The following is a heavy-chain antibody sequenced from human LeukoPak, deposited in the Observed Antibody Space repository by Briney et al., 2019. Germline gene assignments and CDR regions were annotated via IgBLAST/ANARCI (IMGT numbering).Heavy chain of an antibody. Sequence: PGGSLRLSCAASGFTFSSYAMSWVRQAPGKGLEWVSYISSSSSTIYYADSVKGRFTISRDNAKNSLYLQMNSLRAEDTAVYYCASGYCSGGSQAVCPEPPLWGQGTTVTVSS. D-gene: IGHD2-15*01. CDR3: ASGYCSGGSQAVCPEPPL. CDR1: GFTFSSYA. CDR2: ISSSSSTI. V-gene: IGHV3-48*04. J-gene: IGHJ6*02.